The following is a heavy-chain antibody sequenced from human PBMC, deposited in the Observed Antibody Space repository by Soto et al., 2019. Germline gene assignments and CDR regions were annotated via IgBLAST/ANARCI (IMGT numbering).Heavy chain of an antibody. CDR3: ARGLLWFGKPSGWFDP. D-gene: IGHD3-10*01. Sequence: PWETLSLTCAVYGGSFSGYYWSWIRQPPGKGLEWIGEINHSGSTNYNPSLKSRVTISVDTSKNQFSLKLSSVTAADTAVYYCARGLLWFGKPSGWFDPWGQGTLVTVST. V-gene: IGHV4-34*01. CDR1: GGSFSGYY. CDR2: INHSGST. J-gene: IGHJ5*02.